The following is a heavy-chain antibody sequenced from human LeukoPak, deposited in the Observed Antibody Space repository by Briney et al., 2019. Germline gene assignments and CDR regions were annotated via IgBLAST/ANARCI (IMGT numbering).Heavy chain of an antibody. Sequence: SGGSLRLSCVASGFTFSSRDWMTWVRQAPGKGLEWVSVISGSGGSTYYADSVKGRLTISRDNSKNTLYLQMNSLRAEDTAVYYCAKDTVAAVAVPYWGQGTLVTVSS. CDR1: GFTFSSRDW. CDR2: ISGSGGST. D-gene: IGHD6-19*01. J-gene: IGHJ4*02. CDR3: AKDTVAAVAVPY. V-gene: IGHV3-23*01.